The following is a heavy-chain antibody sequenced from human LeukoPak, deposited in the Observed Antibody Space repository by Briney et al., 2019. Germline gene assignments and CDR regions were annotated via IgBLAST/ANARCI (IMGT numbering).Heavy chain of an antibody. CDR2: ISSSSSYT. J-gene: IGHJ3*02. CDR1: GFTFSDYY. D-gene: IGHD3-9*01. CDR3: ARVRDYDILTGYNDAFDI. V-gene: IGHV3-11*06. Sequence: GGPLRLSCAASGFTFSDYYMSWIRQAPGEGLEWVSYISSSSSYTNYADSVKGRFTISRDNAKNSLYLQMNSLRAEDTAVYYCARVRDYDILTGYNDAFDIWGQGTMVTVSP.